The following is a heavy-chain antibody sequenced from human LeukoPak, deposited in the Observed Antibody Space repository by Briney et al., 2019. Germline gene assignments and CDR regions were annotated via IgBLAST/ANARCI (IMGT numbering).Heavy chain of an antibody. CDR2: IYYTGGT. V-gene: IGHV4-59*12. D-gene: IGHD3-16*01. CDR1: GDSINSYY. Sequence: SETLSLTCTVSGDSINSYYWSWIRQPPGKGLEWIGYIYYTGGTNYNPSLKSRVSISVDTSKNQFSLKLSSVTAADTAVYYCARGGRRTVTTFGSFDVWGQGTLVTVSS. CDR3: ARGGRRTVTTFGSFDV. J-gene: IGHJ3*01.